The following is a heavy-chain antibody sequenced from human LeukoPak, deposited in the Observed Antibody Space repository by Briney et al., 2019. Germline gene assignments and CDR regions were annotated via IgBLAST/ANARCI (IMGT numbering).Heavy chain of an antibody. CDR3: AKDLGYGGNSLRVGY. D-gene: IGHD4-23*01. Sequence: SETLSLTCTVSGYSISSGYYWGWIRQPPGKGLEWIGSIYHSGSTYYNPSLKSRVTISVDTSKNQFSLKLSSVTAADTAVYYCAKDLGYGGNSLRVGYWGQGTLVTVSS. CDR1: GYSISSGYY. J-gene: IGHJ4*02. V-gene: IGHV4-38-2*02. CDR2: IYHSGST.